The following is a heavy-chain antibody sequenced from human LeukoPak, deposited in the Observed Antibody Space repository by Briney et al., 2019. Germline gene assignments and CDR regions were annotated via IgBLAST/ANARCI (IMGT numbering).Heavy chain of an antibody. V-gene: IGHV3-33*01. CDR3: ARDSDSSGYSDY. CDR1: GFTFSSYG. D-gene: IGHD3-22*01. Sequence: PGRSLRLSCAASGFTFSSYGMHWVRQAPGKGLEWVAVIWYDGSNKYYADSVKGRFTISRDNSKNTLYLQMNSLRAEDTAVYYCARDSDSSGYSDYWGRGTLVTVSS. CDR2: IWYDGSNK. J-gene: IGHJ4*02.